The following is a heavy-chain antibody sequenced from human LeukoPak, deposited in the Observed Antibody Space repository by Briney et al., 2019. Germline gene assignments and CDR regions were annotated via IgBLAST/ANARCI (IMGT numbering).Heavy chain of an antibody. V-gene: IGHV3-74*01. CDR1: GFTFNYFW. J-gene: IGHJ4*02. CDR3: ATASEY. CDR2: INNDGTAT. Sequence: GGSLRLSCAASGFTFNYFWMHWVRQVPGRGLVWVSGINNDGTATYYADSVKGRFTISRDNAKNTVYLQMNGLRAEDTTVYYCATASEYWGQGTLVTVSS.